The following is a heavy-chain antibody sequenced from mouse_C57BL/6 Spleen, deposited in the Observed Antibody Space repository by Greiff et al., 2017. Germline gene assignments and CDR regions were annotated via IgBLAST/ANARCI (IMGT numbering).Heavy chain of an antibody. CDR3: AKYDATVVSGYYFDY. V-gene: IGHV14-2*01. D-gene: IGHD1-1*01. Sequence: VQLQQSGAELVKPGASVKLSCTASGFNIKDYYMHWVKQRTEQGLEWIGRIDPEDGETKYAPKFQGKATITADTSSNPAYLQLTILPSADTAVYYCAKYDATVVSGYYFDYWGQGTTLTVSS. J-gene: IGHJ2*01. CDR2: IDPEDGET. CDR1: GFNIKDYY.